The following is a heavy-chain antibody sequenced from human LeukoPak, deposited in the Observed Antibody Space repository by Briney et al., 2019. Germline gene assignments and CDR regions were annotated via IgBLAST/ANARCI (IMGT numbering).Heavy chain of an antibody. D-gene: IGHD3-22*01. CDR1: GFTFSSYS. J-gene: IGHJ4*02. CDR2: ISSSSYI. CDR3: ARESESYDSSGSTFKY. Sequence: PGGSLRLSCAASGFTFSSYSMNWVRQAPGKGLEWVSSISSSSYIYYADSVKGRFTISRDNSKNTLYLQMNSLRAEDTAVYYCARESESYDSSGSTFKYWGQGTLVTVSS. V-gene: IGHV3-21*01.